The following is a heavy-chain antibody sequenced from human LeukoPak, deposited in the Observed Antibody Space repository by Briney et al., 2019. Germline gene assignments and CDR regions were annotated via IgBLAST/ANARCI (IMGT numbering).Heavy chain of an antibody. D-gene: IGHD1-26*01. Sequence: SETLSLTCAVYGVSFSGYYWSWIRQPPGKGLEWIGEINHSGSTNYNPSLKSRVTISVDTSKNQFSLKLSSVTAADTAVYYCARSRTEWELLGYWGQGTLVTVSS. J-gene: IGHJ4*02. CDR2: INHSGST. CDR1: GVSFSGYY. V-gene: IGHV4-34*01. CDR3: ARSRTEWELLGY.